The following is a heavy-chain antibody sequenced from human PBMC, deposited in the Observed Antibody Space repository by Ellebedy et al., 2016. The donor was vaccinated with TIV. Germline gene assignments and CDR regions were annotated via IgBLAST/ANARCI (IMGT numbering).Heavy chain of an antibody. D-gene: IGHD1-14*01. V-gene: IGHV3-30*03. J-gene: IGHJ6*02. CDR1: GFTFSRYG. CDR3: ARAGGIFGSITDYYYYPMDV. Sequence: GESLKISCEASGFTFSRYGVHWVRQAPGKGPEWVAVIPYDGSNKYYAGSVKGRFTISRDNSKNTLYLQMNSLGAEDTAVYYCARAGGIFGSITDYYYYPMDVWGQGTTVTVSS. CDR2: IPYDGSNK.